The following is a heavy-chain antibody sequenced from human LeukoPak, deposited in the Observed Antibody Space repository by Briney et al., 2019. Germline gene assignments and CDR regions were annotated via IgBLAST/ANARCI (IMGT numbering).Heavy chain of an antibody. CDR2: IIPIFGTA. D-gene: IGHD6-13*01. CDR3: AGCIAAAGTGGPWFDY. CDR1: GGTFSSYA. Sequence: SVKVSCKASGGTFSSYAISWVRQAPGQGLEWMGGIIPIFGTANYAQKFQGRVTITADESTSTAYMELSSLRSEDTDVYYCAGCIAAAGTGGPWFDYWGQGTLVTVSS. V-gene: IGHV1-69*01. J-gene: IGHJ4*02.